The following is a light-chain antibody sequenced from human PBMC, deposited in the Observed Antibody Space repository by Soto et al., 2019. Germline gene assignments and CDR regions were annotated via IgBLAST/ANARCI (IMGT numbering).Light chain of an antibody. CDR1: QGIGSY. Sequence: IQLTQSPSSLSASVGDRVTITCRASQGIGSYLSWYQQRPGKVPQLLTYETSILKSGVSSRFSGSGSGTEFTLTISSLQAEDFATYYCQQTRSYPSTFGGGTKVDIK. V-gene: IGKV1-9*01. CDR3: QQTRSYPST. J-gene: IGKJ4*01. CDR2: ETS.